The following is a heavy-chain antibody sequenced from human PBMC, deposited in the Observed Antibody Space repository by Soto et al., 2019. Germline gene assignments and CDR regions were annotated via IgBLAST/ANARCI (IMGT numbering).Heavy chain of an antibody. J-gene: IGHJ4*02. Sequence: GSGPTLVNPTETLTLTCTVSGFSLSNARMGVSWIRQPPGKALEWLAHIFSNDEKSYSTSLKSRLTISKDTSKSQVVLTMTNMDPVDTATYYCARIRTYYDFWSGPPPFDYWGQGTLVTVSS. D-gene: IGHD3-3*01. CDR2: IFSNDEK. V-gene: IGHV2-26*01. CDR3: ARIRTYYDFWSGPPPFDY. CDR1: GFSLSNARMG.